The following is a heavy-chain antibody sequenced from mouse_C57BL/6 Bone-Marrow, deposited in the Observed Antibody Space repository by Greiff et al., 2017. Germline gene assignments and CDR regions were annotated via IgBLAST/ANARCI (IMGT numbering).Heavy chain of an antibody. J-gene: IGHJ4*01. V-gene: IGHV1-49*01. D-gene: IGHD1-1*01. CDR1: YFAFMASA. Sequence: LKESGAELVRPGSSVKLSCKDSYFAFMASAMHWVKQRPGHGLEWIGSFTMYSDATEYSENFKGKATLTANTSSSTAYMELSSLTSEDSAVDYCARSSYYGSSYAMDYWGQGTSVTVSS. CDR2: FTMYSDAT. CDR3: ARSSYYGSSYAMDY.